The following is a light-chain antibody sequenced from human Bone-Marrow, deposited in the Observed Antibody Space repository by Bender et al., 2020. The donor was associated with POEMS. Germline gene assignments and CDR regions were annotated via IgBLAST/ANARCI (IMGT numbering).Light chain of an antibody. CDR3: AAWDDSLSVWV. Sequence: QSVLTQPPSASGTPGQRVTISCSGSSSNIGISYGYWYQQLPGTAPRLLIYRNNQRPSGVPDRFSGSKSGTSASLAISGLRSEDEADYYCAAWDDSLSVWVFGGGTKLTVL. CDR1: SSNIGISY. V-gene: IGLV1-47*01. J-gene: IGLJ3*02. CDR2: RNN.